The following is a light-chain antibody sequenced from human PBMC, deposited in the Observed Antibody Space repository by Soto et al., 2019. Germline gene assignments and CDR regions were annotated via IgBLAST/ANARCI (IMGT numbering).Light chain of an antibody. V-gene: IGKV3-11*01. J-gene: IGKJ5*01. Sequence: EIVMTQSPATLSVSPGERATLSCRASQSITTNIAWHQQRPGQAPRLLSYDASNRAADIPARFSGSGSGTDFTLTISSLEAEDFAVYYCQHRSSWPLTFGQGTRLEI. CDR1: QSITTN. CDR3: QHRSSWPLT. CDR2: DAS.